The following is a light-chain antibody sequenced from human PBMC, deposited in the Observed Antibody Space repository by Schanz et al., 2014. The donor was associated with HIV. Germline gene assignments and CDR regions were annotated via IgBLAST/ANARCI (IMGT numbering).Light chain of an antibody. Sequence: QSALTQPASLSGSPGQSITISCTGTSIDVGGYNYVSWYQQHPGKAPKLMIYEADKRPSGVSPRFSGSRSGNTASLTISGLQADDEADYYCSSYAGSSTVVFGGGTKLTVL. J-gene: IGLJ3*02. CDR3: SSYAGSSTVV. CDR1: SIDVGGYNY. V-gene: IGLV2-23*01. CDR2: EAD.